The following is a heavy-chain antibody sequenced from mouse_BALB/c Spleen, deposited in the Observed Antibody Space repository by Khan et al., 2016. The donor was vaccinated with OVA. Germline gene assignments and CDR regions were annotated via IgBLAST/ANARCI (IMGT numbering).Heavy chain of an antibody. CDR1: GYSFTGYF. CDR3: TRIYRSDFDY. Sequence: IQLVHSGPELVRPGASVKISCKASGYSFTGYFMNWVMQSHGKSLEWIGRINPHIGETFYNPRFKDKATLTVDESSSTAHMELRTLTSEDSAVYYCTRIYRSDFDYWGQGTTLTVSS. D-gene: IGHD1-1*01. J-gene: IGHJ2*01. V-gene: IGHV1-20*01. CDR2: INPHIGET.